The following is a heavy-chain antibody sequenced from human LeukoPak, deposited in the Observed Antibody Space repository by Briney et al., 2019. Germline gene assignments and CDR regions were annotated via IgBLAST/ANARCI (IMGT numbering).Heavy chain of an antibody. CDR1: GGSISSYY. V-gene: IGHV4-59*01. D-gene: IGHD2-2*01. CDR3: ARAAGSSRPYYFAY. CDR2: IYYSGST. J-gene: IGHJ4*02. Sequence: SETLSLTCTVSGGSISSYYWSWIRQPPGKGLERIGYIYYSGSTNYNPSLKSRVTISVDTSKNQFSLKLSSVTAADTAVYYCARAAGSSRPYYFAYWGQGTLVTVSS.